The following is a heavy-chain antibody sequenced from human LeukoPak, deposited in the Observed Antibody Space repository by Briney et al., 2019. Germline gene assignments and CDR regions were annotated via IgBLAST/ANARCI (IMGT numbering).Heavy chain of an antibody. Sequence: GGSLRLSCTASGFTFSSYAMSWVRQAPGKGLEWVSAISGSGGSIYYADSVKGRFTISRDNSKNTLYLQMNSLRAEDTAVFYCAKDRPYIAVAGGPFDHWGQGTLVTVSS. J-gene: IGHJ4*02. V-gene: IGHV3-23*01. CDR2: ISGSGGSI. D-gene: IGHD6-19*01. CDR3: AKDRPYIAVAGGPFDH. CDR1: GFTFSSYA.